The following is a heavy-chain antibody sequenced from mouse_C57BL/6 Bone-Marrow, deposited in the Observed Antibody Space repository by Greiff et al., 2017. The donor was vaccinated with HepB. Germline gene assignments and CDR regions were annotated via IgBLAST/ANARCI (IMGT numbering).Heavy chain of an antibody. Sequence: EVHLVESGGGLVKPGGSLKLSCAASGFTFSSYAMSWVRQTPEKRLEWVATISDGGSYTYYPDNVKGRFTISRDNAKNNLYLQMSHLKSEDTAMYYCARDYSNGYWGQGTTLTVSS. D-gene: IGHD2-5*01. CDR2: ISDGGSYT. CDR3: ARDYSNGY. V-gene: IGHV5-4*01. J-gene: IGHJ2*01. CDR1: GFTFSSYA.